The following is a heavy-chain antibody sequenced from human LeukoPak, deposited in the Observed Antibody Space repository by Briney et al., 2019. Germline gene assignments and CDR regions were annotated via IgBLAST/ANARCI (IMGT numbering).Heavy chain of an antibody. D-gene: IGHD6-13*01. J-gene: IGHJ4*02. CDR2: IYYSGST. CDR3: GREGAAARLLDY. Sequence: SETLSLTCTVSGGSISSSSYYWGWIRQPPGKGLEWIGSIYYSGSTYYNPSLKSRVTISVDTSKNQFSLKLSSVTAADTVVYYWGREGAAARLLDYWGQGTLVTVSS. V-gene: IGHV4-39*07. CDR1: GGSISSSSYY.